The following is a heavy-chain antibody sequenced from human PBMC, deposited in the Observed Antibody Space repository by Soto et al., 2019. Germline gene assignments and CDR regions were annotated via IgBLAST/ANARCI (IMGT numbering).Heavy chain of an antibody. J-gene: IGHJ4*02. CDR3: ASGSTGAWALQYYFIN. V-gene: IGHV4-4*02. CDR2: IDYTGRN. Sequence: QVQLQESGPGLVKPSGTLSLTCAVSGGFISSNNWWTWVRQSQGRGLESIRAIDYTGRNNYNPSLTNPVRITTDESRNQFSLKLTAVTAADTAVYFCASGSTGAWALQYYFINWGQGIRVTVSS. D-gene: IGHD3-10*01. CDR1: GGFISSNNW.